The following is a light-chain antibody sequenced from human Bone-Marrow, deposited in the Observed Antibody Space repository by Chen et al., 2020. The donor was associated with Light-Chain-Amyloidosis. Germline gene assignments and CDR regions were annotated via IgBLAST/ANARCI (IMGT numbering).Light chain of an antibody. CDR1: QTISSNY. V-gene: IGKV3-20*01. J-gene: IGKJ4*01. CDR3: QQYGTSPLT. Sequence: EIVLTQSPGTLSLSPGEGANLSCRASQTISSNYLTWDQQKFGQAPRLLIYGSSSRATGIPDSFTGSGYVTDFTLTINRLEPEDFAMYYCQQYGTSPLTFGGGTKVEIK. CDR2: GSS.